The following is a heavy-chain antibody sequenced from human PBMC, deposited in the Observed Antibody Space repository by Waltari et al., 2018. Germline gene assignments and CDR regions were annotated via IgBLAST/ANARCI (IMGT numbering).Heavy chain of an antibody. CDR2: ISAYNGDT. Sequence: QVQLVQSGDEVKKPGDSVKVSCKAAGYTFGSYGVNWVRQAPGQGLEWMGWISAYNGDTHYAQKFQGRVAMTTDTSTNTTYMELRSLRSDDTAVYYCASEYSTSFGAFDIWGQGTMVTVSS. CDR1: GYTFGSYG. J-gene: IGHJ3*02. V-gene: IGHV1-18*01. D-gene: IGHD6-6*01. CDR3: ASEYSTSFGAFDI.